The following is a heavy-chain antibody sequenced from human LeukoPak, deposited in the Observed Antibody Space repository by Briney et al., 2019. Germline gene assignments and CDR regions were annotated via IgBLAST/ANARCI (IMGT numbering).Heavy chain of an antibody. CDR2: INHSGST. V-gene: IGHV4-34*01. CDR1: GGSFSGYY. CDR3: ARDTKAHYYDSSGYRTWYFDY. J-gene: IGHJ4*02. D-gene: IGHD3-22*01. Sequence: SETLSLTCAVYGGSFSGYYWSWIRQPPGKGLEWIGEINHSGSTNYNPSLKSRVTISVDTSKNQFSLKLSSVTAADTAVYYCARDTKAHYYDSSGYRTWYFDYWGQGTLVTVSS.